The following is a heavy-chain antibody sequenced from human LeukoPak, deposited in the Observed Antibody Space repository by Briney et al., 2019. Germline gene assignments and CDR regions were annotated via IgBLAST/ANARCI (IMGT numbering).Heavy chain of an antibody. CDR2: INPSGGST. D-gene: IGHD4-23*01. V-gene: IGHV1-46*01. J-gene: IGHJ5*02. CDR3: ARDNSVEDTAWWFDP. Sequence: GVSVKASCKASGHTITIYYMPLVRQPPGLIFDRMGIINPSGGSTSYAQKFQGRVTMTRDMSTSTDYMELSSLRSEDTAVYYCARDNSVEDTAWWFDPWGQGTLVTVSS. CDR1: GHTITIYY.